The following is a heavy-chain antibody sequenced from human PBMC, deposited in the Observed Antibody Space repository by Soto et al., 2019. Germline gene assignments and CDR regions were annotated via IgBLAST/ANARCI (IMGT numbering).Heavy chain of an antibody. J-gene: IGHJ5*02. Sequence: SETLSLICNVSGGSISKFYWAWIRKTAGNGLEWMGRVYATGTTDYNPSLRSRVAMSVDISKKTFSLRLRSVTGADSGVYYCVRDGSKSLRDWFDPWGQGILVTVSS. CDR1: GGSISKFY. V-gene: IGHV4-4*07. CDR3: VRDGSKSLRDWFDP. CDR2: VYATGTT.